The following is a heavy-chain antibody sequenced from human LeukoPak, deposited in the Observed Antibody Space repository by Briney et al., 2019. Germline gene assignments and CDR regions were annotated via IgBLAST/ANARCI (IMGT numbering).Heavy chain of an antibody. CDR3: ATGTGFSSSWPFDY. Sequence: SETLSLTCTVSGGSISSYCWSWIRQPAGKGLEWIGHIYTSGSTNYNPSLKSRVTMSVDTSKNQFSLKLSSVTAADTAVYYCATGTGFSSSWPFDYWGQGTLVTVSS. CDR1: GGSISSYC. D-gene: IGHD6-13*01. V-gene: IGHV4-4*07. J-gene: IGHJ4*02. CDR2: IYTSGST.